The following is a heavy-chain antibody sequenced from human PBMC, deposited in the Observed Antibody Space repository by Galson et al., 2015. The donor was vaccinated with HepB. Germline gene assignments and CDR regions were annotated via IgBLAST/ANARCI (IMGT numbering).Heavy chain of an antibody. CDR2: IYYSGST. J-gene: IGHJ5*02. CDR3: ARDSYGDYEANWFDP. D-gene: IGHD4-17*01. V-gene: IGHV4-61*01. CDR1: GGSVSSGSYY. Sequence: ETLSLTCTVSGGSVSSGSYYWSWIRQPPGKGLEWIGYIYYSGSTNYNPSLKSRVTISVDTSKNQFSLKLSSVTAADTAVYYCARDSYGDYEANWFDPWGQGTLVTVSS.